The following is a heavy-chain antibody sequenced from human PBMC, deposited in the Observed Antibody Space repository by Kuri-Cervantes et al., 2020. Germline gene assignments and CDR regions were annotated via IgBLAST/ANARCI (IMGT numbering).Heavy chain of an antibody. V-gene: IGHV1-8*02. J-gene: IGHJ4*02. CDR2: MNPNSGNT. D-gene: IGHD3-22*01. CDR1: GYTFTSYG. Sequence: ASVKVSCKASGYTFTSYGISWVRQAPGQGPEWMGWMNPNSGNTGYAQKFQGRVTMTRNTSISTAYMELSSLRSEDTAVYYCARGLGDSSGYYYSFDYWGQGTLVTDSS. CDR3: ARGLGDSSGYYYSFDY.